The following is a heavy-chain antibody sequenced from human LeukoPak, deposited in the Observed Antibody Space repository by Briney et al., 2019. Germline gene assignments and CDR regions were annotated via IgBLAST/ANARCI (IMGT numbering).Heavy chain of an antibody. V-gene: IGHV4-30-2*01. D-gene: IGHD3-22*01. CDR1: GGSISSGGYS. CDR3: ARARADYYDSSGYYSFDY. Sequence: PSETLSLTCAVSGGSISSGGYSWSWIRQPPGKGLEWIGYIYHSGSTYYNPSLKSRVIISVDRSKNQFSLKLSSVTAADTAVYYCARARADYYDSSGYYSFDYWGQGTLVTVSS. CDR2: IYHSGST. J-gene: IGHJ4*02.